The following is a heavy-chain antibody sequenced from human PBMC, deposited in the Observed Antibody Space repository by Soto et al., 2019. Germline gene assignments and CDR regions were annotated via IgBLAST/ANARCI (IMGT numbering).Heavy chain of an antibody. CDR1: GFTFSSYG. V-gene: IGHV3-30*18. J-gene: IGHJ4*02. Sequence: SLRLSCTVSGFTFSSYGMHWVRQAPGKGLEWVAVISYDGSNKYYADSVKGRFTKARDNSKTTLYLQMNSLRAEDTAVYYCAKDLMSGSFFFDYWGQGTLVTVTS. CDR2: ISYDGSNK. CDR3: AKDLMSGSFFFDY. D-gene: IGHD1-26*01.